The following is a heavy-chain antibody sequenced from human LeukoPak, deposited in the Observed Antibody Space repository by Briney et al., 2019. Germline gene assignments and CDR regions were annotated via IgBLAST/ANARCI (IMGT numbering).Heavy chain of an antibody. CDR3: ARANDNDGSSGYSHDY. V-gene: IGHV3-74*01. D-gene: IGHD3-22*01. CDR1: GFTFSRYW. J-gene: IGHJ4*02. Sequence: GGSLRLSCAASGFTFSRYWMHWVRQTPEKGLVWVSRINTDGTTTDYAGSVEGRFTTSRDNAKSTLYLQMNSLRVEDTAVYYCARANDNDGSSGYSHDYWGQGTLVTVSS. CDR2: INTDGTTT.